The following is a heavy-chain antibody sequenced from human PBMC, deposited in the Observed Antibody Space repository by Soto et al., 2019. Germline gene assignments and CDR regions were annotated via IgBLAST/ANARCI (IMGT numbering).Heavy chain of an antibody. V-gene: IGHV5-51*01. Sequence: GESLKISCQTSGYTFTNYWIGWVRHMPGRGLEWMGLILPRDSDTRYNSSFEGQVTISSDRSIATAYLQWTSLKASDTAIYFCARLGSLLQPIDYWGQGTSVTVS. CDR2: ILPRDSDT. J-gene: IGHJ4*02. CDR3: ARLGSLLQPIDY. CDR1: GYTFTNYW. D-gene: IGHD4-4*01.